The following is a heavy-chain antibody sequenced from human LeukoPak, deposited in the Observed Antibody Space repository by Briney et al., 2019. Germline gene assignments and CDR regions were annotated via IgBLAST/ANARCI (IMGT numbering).Heavy chain of an antibody. CDR1: GFSLSTSGMC. D-gene: IGHD4-17*01. CDR2: IDWDDAK. CDR3: ARLPVTTGFYYYGLDV. Sequence: SGPALVKPTQTLTLTCTFSGFSLSTSGMCVSWIRQPPGKALEWLARIDWDDAKFYSASLKTMLTISRDTSKNQVVLTMTNMDPVDTATYYCARLPVTTGFYYYGLDVWGQGTTVAVSS. J-gene: IGHJ6*02. V-gene: IGHV2-70*17.